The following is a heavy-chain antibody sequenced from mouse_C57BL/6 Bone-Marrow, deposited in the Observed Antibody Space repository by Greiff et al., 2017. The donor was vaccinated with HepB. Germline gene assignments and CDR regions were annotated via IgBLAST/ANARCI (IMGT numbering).Heavy chain of an antibody. Sequence: QVQLKQYGAELVKPGASVKISCKASGYAFSSYWMNWVKQRPGKGLEWIGQIYPGDGDTNYNGKFKGKATLTADKSSSTAYMQLSSLTSEDSAVYFCARRGHFYAMDYWGQGTSVTVSS. CDR1: GYAFSSYW. J-gene: IGHJ4*01. CDR2: IYPGDGDT. V-gene: IGHV1-80*01. CDR3: ARRGHFYAMDY.